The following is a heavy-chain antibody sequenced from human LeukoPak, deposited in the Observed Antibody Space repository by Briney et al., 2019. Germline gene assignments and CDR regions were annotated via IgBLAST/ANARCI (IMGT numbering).Heavy chain of an antibody. D-gene: IGHD6-13*01. J-gene: IGHJ4*02. CDR2: ISGGGATT. V-gene: IGHV3-23*01. Sequence: GGSLRLSCAASGFTFSSYEMNWVRQAPGKGLEWVSDISGGGATTFYADSVKGRFTISRDNSKNTLYLQLSSLRAEDTAVYYCAKSTGYSTTGRDFDSWGRGTLVTVSS. CDR1: GFTFSSYE. CDR3: AKSTGYSTTGRDFDS.